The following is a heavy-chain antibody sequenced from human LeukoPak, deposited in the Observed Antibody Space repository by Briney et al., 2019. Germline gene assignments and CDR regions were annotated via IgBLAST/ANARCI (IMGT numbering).Heavy chain of an antibody. D-gene: IGHD4-17*01. CDR2: ISSSSSYI. CDR3: ARVEHGDPRFDP. CDR1: GFTFSSYS. Sequence: GGSLRLSCAASGFTFSSYSMNWVRQAPGKGLEWVSSISSSSSYIYYADSVKGRFTISRDNAKNSLYLQMNSLRAEDTAVYYCARVEHGDPRFDPWGQGTLVTVSS. V-gene: IGHV3-21*01. J-gene: IGHJ5*02.